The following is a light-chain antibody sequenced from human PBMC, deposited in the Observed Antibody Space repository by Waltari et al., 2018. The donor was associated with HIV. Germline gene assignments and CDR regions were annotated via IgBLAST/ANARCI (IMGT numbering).Light chain of an antibody. CDR2: DVS. V-gene: IGLV2-14*01. CDR1: SSDVGGYNY. J-gene: IGLJ2*01. CDR3: SSYTSSSTSWEGV. Sequence: QSALTQPASVSGSPGQSITISCTGTSSDVGGYNYVSWYQQHPGKAPKLMIYDVSKRPSGVSNRFSGSKSGNTASLTISGLQAEDEADYYCSSYTSSSTSWEGVFGGGTKLTVL.